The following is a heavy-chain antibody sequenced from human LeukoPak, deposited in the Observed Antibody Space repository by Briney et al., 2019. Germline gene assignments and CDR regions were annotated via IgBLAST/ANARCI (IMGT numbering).Heavy chain of an antibody. D-gene: IGHD2-21*01. J-gene: IGHJ6*02. CDR3: ARGRYCGGDCSYYGMDV. V-gene: IGHV4-59*01. CDR2: IYYSGST. Sequence: PSETLSLTCTVSGGSISSYYWSWIRQPPGKGLEWIGYIYYSGSTNYNPSLKSRVTISVDTSKNQFSLKLSSVTAADTAVYYCARGRYCGGDCSYYGMDVWGQGTTVTVSS. CDR1: GGSISSYY.